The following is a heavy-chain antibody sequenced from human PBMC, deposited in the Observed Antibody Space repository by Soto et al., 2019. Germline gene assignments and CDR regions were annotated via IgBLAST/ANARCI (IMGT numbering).Heavy chain of an antibody. J-gene: IGHJ6*02. Sequence: SETLSLTCTVSGGSISSISSYWGWIRQPPGKGLGWIGNVYYSGSTYSNPSLKSRLTISAGTSKNQFSLKLSSVTAADTAVYFCASSSFLRSGDLFHGLDVWGQGTTVTVSS. CDR2: VYYSGST. V-gene: IGHV4-39*01. D-gene: IGHD3-10*01. CDR1: GGSISSISSY. CDR3: ASSSFLRSGDLFHGLDV.